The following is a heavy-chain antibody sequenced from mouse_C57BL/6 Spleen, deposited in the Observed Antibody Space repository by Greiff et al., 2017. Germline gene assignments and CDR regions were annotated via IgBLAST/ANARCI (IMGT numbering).Heavy chain of an antibody. V-gene: IGHV5-17*01. CDR2: ISSGSSTI. D-gene: IGHD1-1*01. Sequence: EVQVVESGGGLVKPGGSLKLSCAASGFTFSDYGMHWVRQAPEKGLEWVAYISSGSSTIYYADTVKGRFTISRDNAKNTLFLQMTSLRSEDTAMYYCARVGSSGAWFAYWGQGTLVTVSA. CDR3: ARVGSSGAWFAY. J-gene: IGHJ3*01. CDR1: GFTFSDYG.